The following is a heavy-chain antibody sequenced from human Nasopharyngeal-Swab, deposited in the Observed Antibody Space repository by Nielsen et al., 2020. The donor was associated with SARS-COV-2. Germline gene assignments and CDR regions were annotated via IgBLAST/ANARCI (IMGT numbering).Heavy chain of an antibody. Sequence: GGSLRLSCAASGFTFSSYAMSWVRQAPGKGLEWVSAISGSGDFRNYADSVQGRLTVSRDNSENTLYLHMNSLRAEDTAVYYCAKDQASGYSSSSSFHDWGQGTLVTVSS. D-gene: IGHD6-6*01. J-gene: IGHJ4*02. V-gene: IGHV3-23*01. CDR3: AKDQASGYSSSSSFHD. CDR2: ISGSGDFR. CDR1: GFTFSSYA.